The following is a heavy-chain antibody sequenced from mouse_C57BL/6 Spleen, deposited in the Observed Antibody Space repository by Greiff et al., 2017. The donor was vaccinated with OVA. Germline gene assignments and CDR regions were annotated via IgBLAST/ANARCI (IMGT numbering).Heavy chain of an antibody. J-gene: IGHJ4*01. V-gene: IGHV1-74*01. D-gene: IGHD1-1*01. Sequence: QVQLKQPGAELVKPGASVKVSCKASGYTFTSYWMHWVKQRPGQGLEWIGRIHPSDSDTNYNQKFKGKATLTVDKSSSTAYMQLSSLTSEDSAVYYCASYGSSPFAMDYWGQGTSVTVSS. CDR3: ASYGSSPFAMDY. CDR1: GYTFTSYW. CDR2: IHPSDSDT.